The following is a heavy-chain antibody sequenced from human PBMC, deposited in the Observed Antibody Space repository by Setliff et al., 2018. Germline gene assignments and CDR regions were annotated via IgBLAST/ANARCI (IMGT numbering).Heavy chain of an antibody. CDR2: ISSSGSTI. V-gene: IGHV3-11*04. Sequence: GGSLRLSCVASGFTFSDYYMSWIRQAPGKGLEWVSYISSSGSTIYYADSVKGRFTISRDNAKNSLYLQMNSLRAEDTAVYYCARGSGYLTSFYYYYYGMDVWGQGTTVTVSS. CDR3: ARGSGYLTSFYYYYYGMDV. CDR1: GFTFSDYY. D-gene: IGHD5-12*01. J-gene: IGHJ6*02.